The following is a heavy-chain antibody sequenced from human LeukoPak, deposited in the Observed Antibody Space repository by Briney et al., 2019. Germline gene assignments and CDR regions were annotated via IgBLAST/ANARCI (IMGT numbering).Heavy chain of an antibody. CDR1: GFTFSSYW. CDR2: INSDGSST. D-gene: IGHD5-18*01. V-gene: IGHV3-74*01. J-gene: IGHJ4*02. CDR3: ARGDGYGYFDY. Sequence: GGSLRLSCAASGFTFSSYWMHWVRQAPGKGVVWVSRINSDGSSTSYADSVKGRFTISRDNAKNTLYLQMNSLRAEDTAVYYCARGDGYGYFDYWGQGTLVTVSS.